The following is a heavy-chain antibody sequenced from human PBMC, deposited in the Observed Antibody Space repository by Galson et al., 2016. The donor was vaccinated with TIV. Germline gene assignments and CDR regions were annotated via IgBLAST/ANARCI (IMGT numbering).Heavy chain of an antibody. CDR1: GFTFTDYG. V-gene: IGHV3-30*18. Sequence: SLRLSCAASGFTFTDYGMHWVRQAPGKGLEWLALISYDGSYKYYADSVKGRFTISRDNFKSTLSLHMNSLRAEDTAVYFCAKDESLHSRRSFGDYRLAEYWGQGVLVTVAS. J-gene: IGHJ4*02. D-gene: IGHD4-17*01. CDR3: AKDESLHSRRSFGDYRLAEY. CDR2: ISYDGSYK.